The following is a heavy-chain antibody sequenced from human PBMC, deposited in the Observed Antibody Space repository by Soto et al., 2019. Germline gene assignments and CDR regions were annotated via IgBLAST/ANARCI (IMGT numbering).Heavy chain of an antibody. D-gene: IGHD4-4*01. V-gene: IGHV4-39*01. CDR2: IYYSGST. CDR3: ARHPMAPMTKVTSNWFEP. Sequence: PSETLSLTCTVSGGSISSSSYYWGWIRQPPGKGLEWIGSIYYSGSTYYNPSLKSRVTISVDTSKNQFSLKLSSVTAADTAVYYCARHPMAPMTKVTSNWFEPWGHGTLVTVSS. J-gene: IGHJ5*02. CDR1: GGSISSSSYY.